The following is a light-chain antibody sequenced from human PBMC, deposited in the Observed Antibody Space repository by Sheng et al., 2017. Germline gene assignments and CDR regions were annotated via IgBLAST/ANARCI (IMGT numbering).Light chain of an antibody. CDR3: IQTRQTPFT. J-gene: IGKJ3*01. CDR1: QSLLNSNGYNY. V-gene: IGKV2-28*01. CDR2: LGS. Sequence: DIVMTQSPLSLPVTRGEPASISCRSSQSLLNSNGYNYLDWYVQKPGQSPQLLIYLGSNRASGVPDRFSGSGSGTDFTLKISEVEAGDVGVYYCIQTRQTPFTFGPGTRVDIK.